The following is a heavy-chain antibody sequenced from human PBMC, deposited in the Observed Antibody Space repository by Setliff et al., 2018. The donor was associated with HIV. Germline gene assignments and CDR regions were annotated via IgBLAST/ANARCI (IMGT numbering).Heavy chain of an antibody. Sequence: GGSLRLSCAASGFTFSNYGMHWVRQAPGRGLEWVANINQDGREKYYVDSVKGRFTISRDNAKNSVYLQMNSLRGEDTAVYYCAKPTSGMYPRSFDLWGQGTMVTVSS. CDR3: AKPTSGMYPRSFDL. V-gene: IGHV3-7*01. D-gene: IGHD1-1*01. J-gene: IGHJ3*01. CDR1: GFTFSNYG. CDR2: INQDGREK.